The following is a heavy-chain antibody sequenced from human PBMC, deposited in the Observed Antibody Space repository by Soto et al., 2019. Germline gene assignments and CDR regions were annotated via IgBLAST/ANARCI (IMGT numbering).Heavy chain of an antibody. V-gene: IGHV4-4*02. Sequence: SETLSLTCAVSGGSISSSNWWSWVRQPPGKGLEWIGEIYHSGCTNYNPSLKSRVTISVDKSKNQFSLKLSSVTAADTAVYYCARDTNVVVPAARSGFDPWGQGTLVTVSS. D-gene: IGHD2-2*01. CDR3: ARDTNVVVPAARSGFDP. CDR1: GGSISSSNW. J-gene: IGHJ5*02. CDR2: IYHSGCT.